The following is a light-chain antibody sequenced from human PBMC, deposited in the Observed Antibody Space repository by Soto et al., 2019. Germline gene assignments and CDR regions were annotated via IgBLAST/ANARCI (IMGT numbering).Light chain of an antibody. CDR1: QSVSSSY. CDR2: GAS. J-gene: IGKJ4*01. Sequence: EIVLTQSPGTLSLSPGERATLSCRASQSVSSSYLAWYQQKPGQAPRLLIYGASSRATGIQDRFMGSGSGTDVDVTISRREPEDCAVYYCQQYGSSPLTFGGGTKVEIK. CDR3: QQYGSSPLT. V-gene: IGKV3-20*01.